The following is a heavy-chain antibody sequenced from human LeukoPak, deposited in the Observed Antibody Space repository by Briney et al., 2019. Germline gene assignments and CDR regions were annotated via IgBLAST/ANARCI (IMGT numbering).Heavy chain of an antibody. CDR3: ARAPAEIGGYYPEYFRH. Sequence: GSLRLSCAASGFTFSRYWMHWVRQAPGKGLVWVSRIKSDGSTNYADSVKGRFTISRDNAKNTVSLQMNSLRAEDTGVYYCARAPAEIGGYYPEYFRHWGQGTLVTVSP. V-gene: IGHV3-74*01. J-gene: IGHJ1*01. CDR1: GFTFSRYW. CDR2: IKSDGST. D-gene: IGHD3-22*01.